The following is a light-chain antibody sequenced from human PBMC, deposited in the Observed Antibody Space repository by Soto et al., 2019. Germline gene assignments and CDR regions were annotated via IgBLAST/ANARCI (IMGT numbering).Light chain of an antibody. CDR2: DAS. Sequence: IPLTQSPSSLSASVGDRVTITCRAGQDIGSALAWYQQRPGKAPKLLLYDASNFEAGVPSRFSGSGSGTDFTLTITSLRPEDFAAYDGQQFNGFPLTFGGGTKVQIK. V-gene: IGKV1-13*02. J-gene: IGKJ4*01. CDR1: QDIGSA. CDR3: QQFNGFPLT.